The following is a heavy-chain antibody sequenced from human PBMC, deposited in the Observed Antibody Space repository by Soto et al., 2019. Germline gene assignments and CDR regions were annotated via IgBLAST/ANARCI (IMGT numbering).Heavy chain of an antibody. Sequence: EVQLVESGGGLVKPGGSLRLSCAASGFTFSSYNMNWVRQAPGKGLEWVSSITSSSSYIYYADSVKGRFTISRDNAKNTEYMEMSSLRAEDTAVYYCARVSDYGDCARWSWFALWGQGTLVTVSS. J-gene: IGHJ5*02. D-gene: IGHD4-17*01. V-gene: IGHV3-21*01. CDR1: GFTFSSYN. CDR2: ITSSSSYI. CDR3: ARVSDYGDCARWSWFAL.